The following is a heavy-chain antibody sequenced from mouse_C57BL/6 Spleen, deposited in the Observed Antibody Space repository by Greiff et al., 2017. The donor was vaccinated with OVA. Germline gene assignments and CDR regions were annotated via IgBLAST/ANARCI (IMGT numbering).Heavy chain of an antibody. V-gene: IGHV1-15*01. J-gene: IGHJ1*03. Sequence: QVQLQQSGAELVRPGASVTLSCKASGYTFTDYEMHWVKQTPVHGLEWIGAIDPETGGTAYNQKFKGKAILTADKSSSTAYMELRSLTSEDSAVYYCTRTITTVVKYFDVWGTGTTVTVSS. D-gene: IGHD1-1*01. CDR2: IDPETGGT. CDR3: TRTITTVVKYFDV. CDR1: GYTFTDYE.